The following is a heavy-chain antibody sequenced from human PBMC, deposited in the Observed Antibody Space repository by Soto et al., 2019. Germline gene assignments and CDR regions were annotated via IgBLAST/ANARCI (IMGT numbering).Heavy chain of an antibody. CDR3: ARPSAPLSWFGDSSEYYFDY. J-gene: IGHJ4*02. D-gene: IGHD3-10*01. Sequence: ASVKVSCKASGYTFTSYGISWVRQAPGQGLEWMGWISAYNGNTNYAQKLQGRVTMTTDTSTSTAYMELRSLRSDDTAVYYCARPSAPLSWFGDSSEYYFDYSGQGTLVTVSS. V-gene: IGHV1-18*01. CDR2: ISAYNGNT. CDR1: GYTFTSYG.